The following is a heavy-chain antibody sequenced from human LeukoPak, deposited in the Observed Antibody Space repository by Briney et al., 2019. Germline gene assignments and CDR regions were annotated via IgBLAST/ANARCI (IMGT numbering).Heavy chain of an antibody. J-gene: IGHJ4*02. CDR3: ASSLYYYVLDY. CDR1: GFTVSSNY. CDR2: IYSGGST. Sequence: GGSLRLSCAASGFTVSSNYMSWVRQAPGKGLEWVSVIYSGGSTYYADSVKGRFTISRDNSKNTLYLQMNSLRAEDMAVYYCASSLYYYVLDYWGQGTLVTVSS. D-gene: IGHD3-10*02. V-gene: IGHV3-66*01.